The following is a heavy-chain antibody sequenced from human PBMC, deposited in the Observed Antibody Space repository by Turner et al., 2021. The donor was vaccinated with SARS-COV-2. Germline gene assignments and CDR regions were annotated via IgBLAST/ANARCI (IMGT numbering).Heavy chain of an antibody. CDR3: ARRSEGYYGSGSHWFDP. J-gene: IGHJ5*02. D-gene: IGHD3-10*01. CDR2: IYYSGST. Sequence: QLQLQVSAPGLGKPSETLSLTSTVSVGSISSSPYYWGWIRQPPGKGLEWIGSIYYSGSTYYNPSLKSRVTISVDTSKNQFSLKLSSVTGADTAVYYCARRSEGYYGSGSHWFDPWGQGTLVTVSS. CDR1: VGSISSSPYY. V-gene: IGHV4-39*01.